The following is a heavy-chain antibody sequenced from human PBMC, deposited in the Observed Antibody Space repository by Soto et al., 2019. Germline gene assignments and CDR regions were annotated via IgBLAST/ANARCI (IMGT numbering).Heavy chain of an antibody. J-gene: IGHJ3*02. CDR2: INPSGAST. CDR3: ASDYNAYQRQHVFDI. D-gene: IGHD3-10*01. Sequence: QVQLVQSGAEVKKPGASVKVACKASGYSFNSYYMHWVRQAPGQGPEGMGVINPSGASTSYAQKFQGRVTMTRDTSTSTGYMELSSLRSEDTALYYCASDYNAYQRQHVFDIWGQGTLVTVSS. CDR1: GYSFNSYY. V-gene: IGHV1-46*02.